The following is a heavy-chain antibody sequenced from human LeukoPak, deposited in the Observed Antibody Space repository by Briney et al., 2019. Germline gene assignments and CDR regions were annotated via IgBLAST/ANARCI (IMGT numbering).Heavy chain of an antibody. D-gene: IGHD2-15*01. V-gene: IGHV1-69*04. Sequence: SVKVSCKASGGTFSSYAISWVRQAPGQGLEWMGRIIPILGIANYAQKFQGRVTITADKSTSTAYMELSSLRSEDTAVYYCAREKVVVAAATQSGPYYYYYGMDVWGQGTTVTVSS. CDR3: AREKVVVAAATQSGPYYYYYGMDV. CDR2: IIPILGIA. J-gene: IGHJ6*02. CDR1: GGTFSSYA.